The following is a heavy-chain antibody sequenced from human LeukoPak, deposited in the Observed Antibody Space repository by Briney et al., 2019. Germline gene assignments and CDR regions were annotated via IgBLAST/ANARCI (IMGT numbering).Heavy chain of an antibody. CDR3: AKAPRQQLANALFDY. V-gene: IGHV3-43*02. Sequence: GGSLRLSCAASGFTFDDYAMHWVRQAPGKGLELVSLISGDGGSTYYADSVKGRFTISRDNSKNSLYLQMNSLRTEDTALYYCAKAPRQQLANALFDYWGQGTLVTVSS. J-gene: IGHJ4*02. D-gene: IGHD6-13*01. CDR2: ISGDGGST. CDR1: GFTFDDYA.